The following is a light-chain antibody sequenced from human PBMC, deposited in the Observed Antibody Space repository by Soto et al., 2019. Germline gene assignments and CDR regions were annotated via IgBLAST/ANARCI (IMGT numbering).Light chain of an antibody. V-gene: IGLV2-14*03. J-gene: IGLJ2*01. CDR3: TSYTSSSTLV. Sequence: QSALTQPASVSGSPGQSITISCTGTSSDVGGYNYVSWYQHHPGKAPKLMIYDVSTRPSGVSYRFSGSKSGNTASLTISGLQTEDEAAYYCTSYTSSSTLVFGGGTKLTVL. CDR1: SSDVGGYNY. CDR2: DVS.